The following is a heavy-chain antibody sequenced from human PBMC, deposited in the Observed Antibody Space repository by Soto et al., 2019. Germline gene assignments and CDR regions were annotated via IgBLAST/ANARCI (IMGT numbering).Heavy chain of an antibody. J-gene: IGHJ2*01. Sequence: QEQLVQSGAEVKKSGSSVKVSCKDTGGLFSSYAVSWVRQAPGQGLEWMGGIIPVFDTVYYAQKFQGRVTIPANESTNTAYRGLSSWGWENTPMYYWGGGGGVYVCFNDCGGRGPL. D-gene: IGHD2-21*01. V-gene: IGHV1-69*01. CDR3: GGGGGVYVCFNDC. CDR1: GGLFSSYA. CDR2: IIPVFDTV.